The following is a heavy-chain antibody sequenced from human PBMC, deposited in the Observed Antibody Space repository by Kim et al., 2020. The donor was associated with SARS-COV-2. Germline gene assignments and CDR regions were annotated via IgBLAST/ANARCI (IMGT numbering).Heavy chain of an antibody. J-gene: IGHJ4*02. CDR3: AGLMVSTRLDQ. Sequence: GGSLRLSCAASGFTFSDYWMHWVRQAPGKGLVWVSRIKTDGTSTNYADFVKGRFTISRDNARNTLYLQMNSLRAEDTGVYYCAGLMVSTRLDQWGQGNLV. CDR2: IKTDGTST. D-gene: IGHD2-8*01. V-gene: IGHV3-74*01. CDR1: GFTFSDYW.